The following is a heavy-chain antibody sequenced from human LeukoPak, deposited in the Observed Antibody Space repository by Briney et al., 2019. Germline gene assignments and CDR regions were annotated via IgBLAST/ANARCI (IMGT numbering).Heavy chain of an antibody. D-gene: IGHD6-13*01. V-gene: IGHV4-34*08. CDR1: GFTFSDYD. CDR3: AVSGYSGSWYWGYFQH. J-gene: IGHJ1*01. CDR2: INHSGST. Sequence: GTLRLSCAASGFTFSDYDMNWVRQAPGKGLEWIGEINHSGSTNYNPSLKSRVTISVDTSKNQFSLKLSSVTAADTAVYYCAVSGYSGSWYWGYFQHWGQGTLVTVSS.